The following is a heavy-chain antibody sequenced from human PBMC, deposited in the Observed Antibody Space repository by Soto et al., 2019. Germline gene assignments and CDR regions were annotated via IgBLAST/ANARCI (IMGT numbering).Heavy chain of an antibody. D-gene: IGHD3-10*01. CDR1: GFTFSSFA. J-gene: IGHJ4*02. CDR3: AKELNHGSGLAQADY. V-gene: IGHV3-23*01. CDR2: INKSGGST. Sequence: PGGSLRLSCAASGFTFSSFAMSWVRQAPGKGLEWVSTINKSGGSTYYADSVKGRFTISRDNSKNMLFLQINGLRAEDTAVYYCAKELNHGSGLAQADYWGQGTLVTVSS.